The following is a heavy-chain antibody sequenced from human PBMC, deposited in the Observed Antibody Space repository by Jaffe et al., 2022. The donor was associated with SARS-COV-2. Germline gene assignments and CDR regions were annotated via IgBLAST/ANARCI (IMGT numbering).Heavy chain of an antibody. CDR2: IYTSGST. CDR1: GGSISSGSYY. CDR3: ARGSCGGDCYSSFYYYYGMDV. V-gene: IGHV4-61*02. Sequence: QVQLQESGPGLVKPSQTLSLTCTVSGGSISSGSYYWSWIRQPAGKGLEWIGRIYTSGSTNYNPSLKSRVTISVDTSKNQFSLKLSSVTAADTAVYYCARGSCGGDCYSSFYYYYGMDVWGQGTTVTVSS. D-gene: IGHD2-21*02. J-gene: IGHJ6*02.